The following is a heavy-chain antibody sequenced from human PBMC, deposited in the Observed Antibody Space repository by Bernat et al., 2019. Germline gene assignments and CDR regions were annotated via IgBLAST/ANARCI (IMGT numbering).Heavy chain of an antibody. CDR2: ISYDGSNK. D-gene: IGHD3-10*01. CDR3: AKDRKVVWFGEGHYYYGMDV. Sequence: QVQLVESGGGVVQPGRSLRLSCAASGFTFSSYGMHWVRQAPGKGLEWVAVISYDGSNKHYADSGKGRFTISRDNSKNTLYLQMNSLRAEDTAVYYCAKDRKVVWFGEGHYYYGMDVWGQGTTVTVSS. V-gene: IGHV3-30*18. J-gene: IGHJ6*02. CDR1: GFTFSSYG.